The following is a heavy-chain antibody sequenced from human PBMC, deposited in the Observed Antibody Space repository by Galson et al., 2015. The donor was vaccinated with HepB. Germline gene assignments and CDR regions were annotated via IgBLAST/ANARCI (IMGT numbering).Heavy chain of an antibody. CDR2: MISLAYGGTT. D-gene: IGHD4-11*01. V-gene: IGHV3-49*03. CDR3: ARAPIYSNRGYYSDY. Sequence: LRLSCAASGFIFHDDALSWFRQSPGKGRGWVGFMISLAYGGTTDNAASVKGRFTISRDDSKSISYLQMNSLKPEDTAVYYCARAPIYSNRGYYSDYWGQGTLVTVSS. J-gene: IGHJ4*02. CDR1: GFIFHDDA.